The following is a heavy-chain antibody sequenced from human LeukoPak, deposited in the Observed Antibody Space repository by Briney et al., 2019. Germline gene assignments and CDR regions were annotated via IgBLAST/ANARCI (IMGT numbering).Heavy chain of an antibody. CDR2: MKQSGTP. J-gene: IGHJ4*02. D-gene: IGHD3-10*01. V-gene: IGHV4-34*01. CDR1: GGSFSAFH. CDR3: ASRPFLYGFRTYFDD. Sequence: SETLSLTCAVYGGSFSAFHWNWIRQSPAKGLEWLGEMKQSGTPRYNPSLQSRVTISVDKSKNQFSLNVRSVTAADTAVYYCASRPFLYGFRTYFDDWAQGTLVTVSS.